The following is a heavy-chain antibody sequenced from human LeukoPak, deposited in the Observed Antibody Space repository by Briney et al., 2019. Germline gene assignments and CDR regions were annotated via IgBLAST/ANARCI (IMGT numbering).Heavy chain of an antibody. V-gene: IGHV3-66*01. Sequence: PGGSLRLSCAASGFTFSSYAMSWVRQAPGKGLEWVSVIYSGGSTYYADSVKGRFTISRDNSKNTLYLQMSSLRAEDTAVYYCAREYGSESYYIHWGQGTLVTVSS. J-gene: IGHJ4*02. CDR1: GFTFSSYA. D-gene: IGHD3-10*01. CDR2: IYSGGST. CDR3: AREYGSESYYIH.